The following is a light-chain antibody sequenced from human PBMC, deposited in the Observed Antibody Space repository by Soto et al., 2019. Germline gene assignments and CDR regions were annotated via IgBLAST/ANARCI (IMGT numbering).Light chain of an antibody. CDR2: AAS. CDR1: QSVNTN. V-gene: IGKV3-15*01. Sequence: DIVMTQSPVTLSASLGERATLSCKTSQSVNTNLAWYQQKPGQPPRLLIYAASTRATGIPARFSGSGAGTEVTLTISSRQSEDFAVYYCRQVIYWPPFSFGGGTKVEIK. CDR3: RQVIYWPPFS. J-gene: IGKJ4*01.